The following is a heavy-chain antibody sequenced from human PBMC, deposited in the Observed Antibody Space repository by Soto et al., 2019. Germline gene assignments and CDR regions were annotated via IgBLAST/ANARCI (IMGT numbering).Heavy chain of an antibody. CDR1: GFTFSDYY. V-gene: IGHV3-11*01. J-gene: IGHJ5*02. CDR3: ASSYYYDSSGYYYT. CDR2: ISSSGSTI. Sequence: GGSLRLSCAASGFTFSDYYMSWIRQAPGKGLEWVSYISSSGSTIYYADSVKGRFTISRDNAKNSLYLQMNSLRAEDTAVYYCASSYYYDSSGYYYTWGQGTLVTVSS. D-gene: IGHD3-22*01.